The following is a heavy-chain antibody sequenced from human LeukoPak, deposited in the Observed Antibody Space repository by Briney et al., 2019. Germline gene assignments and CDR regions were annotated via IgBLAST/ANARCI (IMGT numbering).Heavy chain of an antibody. Sequence: GGSLRLSCAASGFTVSSNYMSWVRQAPGKGLEWVSLISWDGDRTYYADSVKGRFIISRDNSQNSLYLQMSSLRPEDTALYHCVKDRSDYGNYGTFDYWGQGTLVTVSS. J-gene: IGHJ4*02. CDR1: GFTVSSNY. CDR3: VKDRSDYGNYGTFDY. D-gene: IGHD4-11*01. CDR2: ISWDGDRT. V-gene: IGHV3-43D*03.